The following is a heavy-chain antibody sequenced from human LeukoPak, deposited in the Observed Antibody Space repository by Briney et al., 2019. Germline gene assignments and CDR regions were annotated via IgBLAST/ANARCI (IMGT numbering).Heavy chain of an antibody. CDR3: ARDQGSMIVVRMTHWYLDL. CDR1: GFTFSNYW. D-gene: IGHD3-22*01. CDR2: INQDVSEI. V-gene: IGHV3-7*01. Sequence: GGSLRLSCAASGFTFSNYWMSWGRQAPGKGLKWLANINQDVSEIYYVDSVKGRVTISRDNGKNSLYLQIHSLRAAHPAVYYCARDQGSMIVVRMTHWYLDLWGRGTLVTVSS. J-gene: IGHJ2*01.